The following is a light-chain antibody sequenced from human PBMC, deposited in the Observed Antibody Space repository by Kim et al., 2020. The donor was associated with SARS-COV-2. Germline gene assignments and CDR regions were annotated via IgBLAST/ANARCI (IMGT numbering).Light chain of an antibody. CDR3: SSYGGSNNVV. CDR1: SIDVVSFNY. Sequence: GQSFTMPCTGTSIDVVSFNYVSWYQQHPGKAPNLIIHEVSKRPSGVPHRFSASKSGNTASLTVSGLQADDEADYYCSSYGGSNNVVFGGGTQLTVL. CDR2: EVS. V-gene: IGLV2-8*01. J-gene: IGLJ2*01.